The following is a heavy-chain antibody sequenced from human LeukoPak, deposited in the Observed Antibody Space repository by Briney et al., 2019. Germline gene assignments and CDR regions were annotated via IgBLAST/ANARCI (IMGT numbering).Heavy chain of an antibody. D-gene: IGHD3-10*01. Sequence: ASVKVSCKASGYTFTDSYIHWVRQAPGQGLEWMGWIDPNSGGTNYAQKFQDSVTMTRDTSVNTAFMELSRLKSDDTAIYYCARGRGTTMVRGVITNYFHVWGRGSLVTVSS. V-gene: IGHV1-2*02. CDR3: ARGRGTTMVRGVITNYFHV. CDR1: GYTFTDSY. J-gene: IGHJ2*01. CDR2: IDPNSGGT.